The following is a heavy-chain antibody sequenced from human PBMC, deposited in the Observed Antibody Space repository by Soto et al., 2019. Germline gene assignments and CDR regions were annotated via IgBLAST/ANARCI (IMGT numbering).Heavy chain of an antibody. V-gene: IGHV1-3*01. CDR2: INPDNGNT. D-gene: IGHD2-15*01. J-gene: IGHJ5*02. Sequence: ASVKVSCKASGYTFTRYTMNWVRQAPGQRLEWMGWINPDNGNTKSSQKFQDRVIITRDTSASTAYMDLSSLRSEDTAVYYCARGIATGQLDPWGQGTRITVSS. CDR3: ARGIATGQLDP. CDR1: GYTFTRYT.